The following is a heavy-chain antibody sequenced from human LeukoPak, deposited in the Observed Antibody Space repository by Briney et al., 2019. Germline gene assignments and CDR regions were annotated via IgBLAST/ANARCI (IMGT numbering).Heavy chain of an antibody. V-gene: IGHV4-59*01. J-gene: IGHJ5*02. Sequence: SETLSLTCTVSGGSISSYYWSWIRRPPGKGLEWIGYIYYSGSTNYNPSLKSRVTISVDTSKNQFSLKLSSVTAADTAVYYCARDLGLGNWFDPWGQGTLVTVSS. CDR1: GGSISSYY. D-gene: IGHD3/OR15-3a*01. CDR2: IYYSGST. CDR3: ARDLGLGNWFDP.